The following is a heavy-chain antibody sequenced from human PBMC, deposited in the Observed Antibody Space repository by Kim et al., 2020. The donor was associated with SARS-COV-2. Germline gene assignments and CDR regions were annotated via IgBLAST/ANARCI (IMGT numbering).Heavy chain of an antibody. V-gene: IGHV3-48*02. D-gene: IGHD5-18*01. Sequence: YYADFVKGRFTISRDNAKASVYLQMNSLRDEDTAVYYCARVHSYGQPFDYWGQGILVTVSS. J-gene: IGHJ4*02. CDR3: ARVHSYGQPFDY.